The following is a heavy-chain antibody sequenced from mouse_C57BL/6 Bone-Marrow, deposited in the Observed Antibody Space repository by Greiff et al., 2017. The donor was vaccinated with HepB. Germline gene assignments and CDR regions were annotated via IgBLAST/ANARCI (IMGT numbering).Heavy chain of an antibody. CDR2: ISSGSSTI. J-gene: IGHJ1*03. CDR1: GFTFSDYG. Sequence: EVKLVESGGGLVKPGGSLKLSCAASGFTFSDYGMHWVRQAPEKGLEWVAYISSGSSTIYYADTVKGRFTISRDNAKNTLFLQMTSLRSEDTAMYYCATGTNDWYFDVWGTGTTVTVSS. CDR3: ATGTNDWYFDV. D-gene: IGHD4-1*01. V-gene: IGHV5-17*01.